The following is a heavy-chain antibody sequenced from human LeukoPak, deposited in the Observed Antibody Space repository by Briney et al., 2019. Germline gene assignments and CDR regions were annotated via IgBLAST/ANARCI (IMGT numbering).Heavy chain of an antibody. V-gene: IGHV1-8*01. CDR1: GYTFTSYD. Sequence: VASVKVSCKASGYTFTSYDINWVRQATGQGLEWMGWMNPNSGNTGYAQKFQGRVTMTRNTSISTAYMELSSLRSEDTAVYYCARVRGVYSSSWNRYYFDYWGQGTLVTVSS. D-gene: IGHD6-13*01. CDR3: ARVRGVYSSSWNRYYFDY. CDR2: MNPNSGNT. J-gene: IGHJ4*02.